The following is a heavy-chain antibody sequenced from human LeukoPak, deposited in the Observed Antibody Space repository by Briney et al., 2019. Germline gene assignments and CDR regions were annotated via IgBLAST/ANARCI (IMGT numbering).Heavy chain of an antibody. J-gene: IGHJ4*02. V-gene: IGHV4-59*03. Sequence: KPSETLSLTCTVSGGSISSYYWSWIRQPPGKGLEWIGYIYYSGSTNYNPALKSRVTISVDTSRNQFSLNLSSVTAADTAVYYCALGTRDPGSATYFFDYWGQGTLVTVSS. D-gene: IGHD3-10*01. CDR2: IYYSGST. CDR3: ALGTRDPGSATYFFDY. CDR1: GGSISSYY.